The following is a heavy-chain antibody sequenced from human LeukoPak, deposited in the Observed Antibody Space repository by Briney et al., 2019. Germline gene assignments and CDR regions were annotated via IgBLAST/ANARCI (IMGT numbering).Heavy chain of an antibody. CDR1: GYTSTSYA. Sequence: ASVKVSCKASGYTSTSYAMNWVRQAPGQGLEWMGWINTNTGNPTYAQGFTGRFVFSLDTSVSTAYLQISSLKAEDTAVYYCARRSVIYGSGSWFGYWGQGTLVTVSS. CDR3: ARRSVIYGSGSWFGY. V-gene: IGHV7-4-1*02. CDR2: INTNTGNP. J-gene: IGHJ4*02. D-gene: IGHD3-10*01.